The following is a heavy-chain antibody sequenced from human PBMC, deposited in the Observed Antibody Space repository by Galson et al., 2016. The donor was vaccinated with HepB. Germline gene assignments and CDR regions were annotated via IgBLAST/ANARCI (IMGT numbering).Heavy chain of an antibody. D-gene: IGHD3-16*01. CDR1: GFIFSGYA. CDR3: AKATGGDYYYGMDV. V-gene: IGHV3-23*01. CDR2: IVGSGLSI. Sequence: SLRLSCAASGFIFSGYAMTWVRQAPGKGPEWVSVIVGSGLSIYYADAVKGRFTISRANSKNTVYLQMNTLRADDTAVYYCAKATGGDYYYGMDVWGQGITVTVSS. J-gene: IGHJ6*02.